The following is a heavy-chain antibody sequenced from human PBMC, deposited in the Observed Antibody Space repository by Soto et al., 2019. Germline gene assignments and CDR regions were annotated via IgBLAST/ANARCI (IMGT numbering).Heavy chain of an antibody. D-gene: IGHD6-6*01. CDR2: IYSGGST. CDR1: GFTVSSNY. J-gene: IGHJ6*02. CDR3: ARVGSSPIYYYYGMDV. V-gene: IGHV3-53*01. Sequence: PVGSLRLSCAASGFTVSSNYMSWVRQAPGKGLEWVSVIYSGGSTYYADSVKGRFTISRDNSKNTLYLQMNSLRAEDTAVYYCARVGSSPIYYYYGMDVWGQGTTVTVSS.